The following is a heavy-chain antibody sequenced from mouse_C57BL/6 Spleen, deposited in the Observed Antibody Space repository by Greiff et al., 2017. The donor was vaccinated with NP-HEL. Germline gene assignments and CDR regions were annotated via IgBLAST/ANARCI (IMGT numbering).Heavy chain of an antibody. J-gene: IGHJ3*01. CDR1: GFSLTSYG. CDR3: ARHDYDYAWFAY. Sequence: VHLVESGPGLVAPSQRLSITCTVSGFSLTSYGVHWVRQPPGKGLEWLVVIWSDGSTTYNSALKSRLSISKDNSKSQVFLKMNSLQTDDTAMYYCARHDYDYAWFAYWGQGTLVTVSA. D-gene: IGHD2-4*01. V-gene: IGHV2-6-1*01. CDR2: IWSDGST.